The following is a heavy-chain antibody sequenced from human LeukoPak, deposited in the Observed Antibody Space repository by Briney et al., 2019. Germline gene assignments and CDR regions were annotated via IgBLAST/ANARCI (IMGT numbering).Heavy chain of an antibody. J-gene: IGHJ4*02. CDR3: AKPPSSYYYFDY. D-gene: IGHD3-22*01. Sequence: GGSLRLSCAASGFTFSSYAMSWVRQAPGKGLEWVSAISGSGGSTYYADSVKGRFTISRDNSKNTLYLQMSSLRAEDTAVYYCAKPPSSYYYFDYWGQGTLVTVSS. V-gene: IGHV3-23*01. CDR1: GFTFSSYA. CDR2: ISGSGGST.